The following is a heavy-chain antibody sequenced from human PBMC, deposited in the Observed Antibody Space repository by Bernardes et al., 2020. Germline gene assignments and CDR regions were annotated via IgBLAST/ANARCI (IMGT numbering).Heavy chain of an antibody. CDR2: ISDSNYI. Sequence: GGSLRLSCAASGFTFSYYTMNWVRQAPGRGLEWVSSISDSNYIYYADSVKGRFTISRDNAKNSLYLQMSSLRAEDTAVYYCARSWDTVTPFPDYWGQGTLVTVSS. J-gene: IGHJ4*02. D-gene: IGHD4-17*01. CDR1: GFTFSYYT. CDR3: ARSWDTVTPFPDY. V-gene: IGHV3-21*01.